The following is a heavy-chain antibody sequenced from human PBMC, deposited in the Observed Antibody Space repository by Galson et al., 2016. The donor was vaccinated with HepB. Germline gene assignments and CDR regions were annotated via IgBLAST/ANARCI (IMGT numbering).Heavy chain of an antibody. CDR1: GDSISRGTYF. Sequence: TLSLTCTVSGDSISRGTYFWSWIRQPAGKGLEWIGRISASGSTTYSPSLKSRVTMSVDTSRSLFSLNLRSVTAADTAVYYCAREDNDLSTPYWGQGTLGIVSS. CDR3: AREDNDLSTPY. D-gene: IGHD2-2*01. J-gene: IGHJ4*02. CDR2: ISASGST. V-gene: IGHV4-61*02.